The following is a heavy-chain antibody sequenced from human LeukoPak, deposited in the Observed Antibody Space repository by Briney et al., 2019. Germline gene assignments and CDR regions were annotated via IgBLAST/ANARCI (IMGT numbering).Heavy chain of an antibody. CDR1: GYTFTSYG. CDR2: ISAYNGNT. Sequence: ASVKVSCKASGYTFTSYGISWVRQAPGQGLEWMGWISAYNGNTNYAQKFQGRVTITADKSTSTAYMELSSLRSEDTAVYYCARVGSGYDYLFDYWGQGTLVTVSS. V-gene: IGHV1-18*01. J-gene: IGHJ4*02. D-gene: IGHD5-12*01. CDR3: ARVGSGYDYLFDY.